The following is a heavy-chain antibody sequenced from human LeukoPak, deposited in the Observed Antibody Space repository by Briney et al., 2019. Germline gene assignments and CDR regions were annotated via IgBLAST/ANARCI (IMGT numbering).Heavy chain of an antibody. CDR1: GYTFTGYY. V-gene: IGHV1-2*02. Sequence: GASVKVSCKASGYTFTGYYMHWVRQAPGQGLEWMGWINPNSGGTNYAQKFQGRVTMTRDTSISTAYMELSRLRSDDTAVYYCAREDYDILTPRGAFDIWGQGTMVTVSS. CDR3: AREDYDILTPRGAFDI. CDR2: INPNSGGT. D-gene: IGHD3-9*01. J-gene: IGHJ3*02.